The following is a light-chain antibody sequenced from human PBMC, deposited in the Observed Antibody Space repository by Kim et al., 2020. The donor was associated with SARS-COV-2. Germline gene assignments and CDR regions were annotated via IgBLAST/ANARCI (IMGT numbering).Light chain of an antibody. J-gene: IGKJ1*01. CDR2: GAS. CDR3: QQYDSSPVT. Sequence: EIVLTKSPGTLYLSPGERATLSCRASQSFSSSYLAWYQQKPGQAPGLLNYGASSRATGIQDRFSRSGSVTDFTLTLSRLEPEDVAVYYCQQYDSSPVTVGQGTKV. V-gene: IGKV3-20*01. CDR1: QSFSSSY.